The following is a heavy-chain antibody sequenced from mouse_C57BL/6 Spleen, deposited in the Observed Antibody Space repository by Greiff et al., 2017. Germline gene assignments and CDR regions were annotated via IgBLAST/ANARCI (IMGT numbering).Heavy chain of an antibody. CDR3: ARSVGFFDY. CDR1: GYSFTGYY. CDR2: INPSTGGT. V-gene: IGHV1-42*01. J-gene: IGHJ2*01. Sequence: EVQLVESGPELVKPGASVKISCKASGYSFTGYYMNWVKQSPEKSLEWIGEINPSTGGTTYNQKFKAKATLTVDKSSSTAYMQLKSLTSEDSAVYYCARSVGFFDYWGQGTTLTVSS.